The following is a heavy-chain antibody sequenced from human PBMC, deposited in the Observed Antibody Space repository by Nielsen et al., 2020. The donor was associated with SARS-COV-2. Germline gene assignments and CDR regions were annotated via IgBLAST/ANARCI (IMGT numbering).Heavy chain of an antibody. CDR3: ASQVDSGETYFDY. V-gene: IGHV5-10-1*01. D-gene: IGHD5-18*01. CDR2: IDPSDSYI. Sequence: KVSCKGSGYRFTTYWINWVRQMHGKGLEWMGRIDPSDSYINYSPSFQGHVTISADKSINTAYLQWSGLKASDTAMYYCASQVDSGETYFDYWGQGSLVTVSS. J-gene: IGHJ4*02. CDR1: GYRFTTYW.